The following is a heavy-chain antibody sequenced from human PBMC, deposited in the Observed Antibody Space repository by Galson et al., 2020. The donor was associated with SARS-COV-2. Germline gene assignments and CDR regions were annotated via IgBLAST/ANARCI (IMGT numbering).Heavy chain of an antibody. Sequence: GASLKISCKGSGSSFTSYWIVLVRQMPGKRLGWVGIISPGGSDTNYSPAYQGQVTISADKSISSAYLQWTGLRATATAMYYCARPAGRYSYVDGFDIGGKGTIVTFSS. D-gene: IGHD5-18*01. V-gene: IGHV5-51*01. CDR2: ISPGGSDT. CDR1: GSSFTSYW. CDR3: ARPAGRYSYVDGFDI. J-gene: IGHJ3*02.